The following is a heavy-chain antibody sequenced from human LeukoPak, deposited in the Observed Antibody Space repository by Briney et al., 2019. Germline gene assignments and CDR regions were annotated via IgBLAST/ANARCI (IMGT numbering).Heavy chain of an antibody. CDR1: GGSISSGSYY. D-gene: IGHD3-10*01. CDR3: ARRDYGSGSYTPFDY. J-gene: IGHJ4*02. V-gene: IGHV4-61*02. CDR2: IYTSGST. Sequence: SETLSLTCTVSGGSISSGSYYWSWIRQPAGKGLEWIGRIYTSGSTNYNPSLKSRVTISVDTSKNQFSLTLSSVTAADTAVYYCARRDYGSGSYTPFDYWGQGTLVTVSS.